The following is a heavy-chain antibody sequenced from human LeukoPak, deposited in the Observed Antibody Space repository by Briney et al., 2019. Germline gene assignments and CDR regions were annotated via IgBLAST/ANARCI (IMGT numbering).Heavy chain of an antibody. Sequence: XMSWVRXAPGKGLEWVSAISGSGGSTYYADSVKGRFTISRDNSKNTLYLQMNSLRAEDTAVYYCAKDSGYCSSTSCLEIDYWGQGTLVTVSS. CDR2: ISGSGGST. CDR1: X. J-gene: IGHJ4*02. CDR3: AKDSGYCSSTSCLEIDY. D-gene: IGHD2-2*01. V-gene: IGHV3-23*01.